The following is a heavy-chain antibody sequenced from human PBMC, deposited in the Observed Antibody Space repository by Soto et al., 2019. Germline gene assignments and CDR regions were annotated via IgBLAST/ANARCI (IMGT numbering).Heavy chain of an antibody. CDR3: ASSHAGAHITAAVH. V-gene: IGHV4-30-2*01. Sequence: SSETLSLTCAVSGGSISSGGYSWSWIRQPPGKGLGWIGYIYHSGSTYYNPSLKSRVTISVDRSKNQFSLKLSSVTAADTAVYYCASSHAGAHITAAVHWGQGTLVTVS. CDR2: IYHSGST. J-gene: IGHJ4*02. CDR1: GGSISSGGYS. D-gene: IGHD6-13*01.